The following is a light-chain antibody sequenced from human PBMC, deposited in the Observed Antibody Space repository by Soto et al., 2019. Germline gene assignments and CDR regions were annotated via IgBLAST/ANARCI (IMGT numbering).Light chain of an antibody. Sequence: DIPMTQSPSSLSASVGDRVTITCRASQSISSYLNWYQQKPGKAPKLLIYAASSLQSGVPSRFSGSGSGTDFTLTISSLQPEDFATYYCQQSYSTPGGLTFGGGTKVEIK. CDR2: AAS. CDR1: QSISSY. CDR3: QQSYSTPGGLT. V-gene: IGKV1-39*01. J-gene: IGKJ4*01.